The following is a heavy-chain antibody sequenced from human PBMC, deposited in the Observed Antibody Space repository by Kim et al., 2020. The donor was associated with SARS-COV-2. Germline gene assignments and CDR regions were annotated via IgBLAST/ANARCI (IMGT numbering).Heavy chain of an antibody. CDR1: GFTFSSYE. D-gene: IGHD6-13*01. CDR3: ARGFSYLIAAASDYFDY. CDR2: ISSSGSTI. V-gene: IGHV3-48*03. Sequence: GGSLRLSCAASGFTFSSYEMNWVRQALGKGLEWVSYISSSGSTIYYADSVKGRFTISRDNAKNSLYLQMNSLRAEDTAVYYCARGFSYLIAAASDYFDYWGQGTLVTVSS. J-gene: IGHJ4*02.